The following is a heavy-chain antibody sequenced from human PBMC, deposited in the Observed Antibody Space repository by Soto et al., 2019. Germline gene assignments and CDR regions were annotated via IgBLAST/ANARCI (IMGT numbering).Heavy chain of an antibody. CDR3: ARESHDILTGPPWVWYFDL. J-gene: IGHJ2*01. CDR1: GGSFSGYY. Sequence: QVQLQQWGAGPLRPLETLSLTCGVSGGSFSGYYWAWIRQSPGKGLEGIGEINDRRFINYNPSLKSRVSISVDTSKNHYSLTLRSVTAADTAVYYCARESHDILTGPPWVWYFDLWGRGTLVTVSS. D-gene: IGHD3-9*01. V-gene: IGHV4-34*01. CDR2: INDRRFI.